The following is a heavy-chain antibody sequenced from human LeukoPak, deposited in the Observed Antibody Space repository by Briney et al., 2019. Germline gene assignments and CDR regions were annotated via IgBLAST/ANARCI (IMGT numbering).Heavy chain of an antibody. J-gene: IGHJ5*02. D-gene: IGHD3-10*01. CDR3: ARVEGGGSGSYYAPPQSWFDP. Sequence: PSETLSLTCTVSGGSISSYYWRWIRQPPGKGLEWIGYIYYSGSTNYNPSLKSRVTISVDTSKNQFSLKLSSVTAADTAVYYCARVEGGGSGSYYAPPQSWFDPWGQGTLVTVSS. V-gene: IGHV4-59*01. CDR2: IYYSGST. CDR1: GGSISSYY.